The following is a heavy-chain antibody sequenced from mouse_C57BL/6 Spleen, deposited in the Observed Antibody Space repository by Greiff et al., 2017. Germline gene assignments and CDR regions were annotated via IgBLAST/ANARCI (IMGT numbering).Heavy chain of an antibody. D-gene: IGHD3-3*01. V-gene: IGHV5-6*01. J-gene: IGHJ1*03. Sequence: EVKLVESGGDLVKPGGSLKLSCAASGFTFSSYGMSWVRQTPDKRLEWVATISSGGSYTYYPDSVKGRVTISRDNAKNTLYLQMSSLKSEDTAMYYWARGTGGYVEVGGTGTTGTVSA. CDR1: GFTFSSYG. CDR3: ARGTGGYVEV. CDR2: ISSGGSYT.